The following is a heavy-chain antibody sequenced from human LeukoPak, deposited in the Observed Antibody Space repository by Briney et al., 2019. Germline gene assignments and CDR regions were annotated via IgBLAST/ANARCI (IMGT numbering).Heavy chain of an antibody. CDR3: ARISYDSSGYYDY. CDR2: IDSDGNIT. V-gene: IGHV3-74*01. CDR1: GFTFSSDY. D-gene: IGHD3-22*01. Sequence: GGSLRLSCAASGFTFSSDYIHWVRQAPGKGLVWVSRIDSDGNITTYADSVKGRFTISRDNAKNTLYLQMNSLRAEDTAVYYCARISYDSSGYYDYWGQGTLVTVSS. J-gene: IGHJ4*02.